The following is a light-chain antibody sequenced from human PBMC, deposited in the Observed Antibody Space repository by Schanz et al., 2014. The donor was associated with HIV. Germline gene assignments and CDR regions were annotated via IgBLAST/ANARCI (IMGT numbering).Light chain of an antibody. J-gene: IGKJ4*01. Sequence: DIQMTQSPSSLSASVGDRVTITCRASQSISSYLNWYQQKPGKAPKLLIYAASSLQSGVPPRFSGSGSGTDFTLTISSLQAEDFATYYCQQAHSFPLTFGGGTKVEIK. CDR3: QQAHSFPLT. CDR2: AAS. CDR1: QSISSY. V-gene: IGKV1-39*01.